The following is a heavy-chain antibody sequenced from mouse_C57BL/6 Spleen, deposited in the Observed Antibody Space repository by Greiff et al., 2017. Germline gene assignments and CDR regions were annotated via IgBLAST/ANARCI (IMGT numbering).Heavy chain of an antibody. J-gene: IGHJ4*01. V-gene: IGHV1-69*01. CDR2: IDPSDSYT. D-gene: IGHD1-1*01. CDR1: GYTFTSYW. Sequence: QVQLQQPGAELVLPGASVKLSCKASGYTFTSYWMHWVKQSPGQGLEWIGEIDPSDSYTNYNQKFKGKSTLTVDKSSSTAYMQLSSLTSEDAAVYYCTRGGSSPLNAMDYWGQGTSVTVSA. CDR3: TRGGSSPLNAMDY.